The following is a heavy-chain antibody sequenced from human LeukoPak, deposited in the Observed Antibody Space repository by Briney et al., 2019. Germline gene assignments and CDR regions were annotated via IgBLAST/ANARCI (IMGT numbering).Heavy chain of an antibody. D-gene: IGHD6-19*01. CDR3: VTGIAVAAY. Sequence: GSLRLSCAASGFTFSNAWMSWVRQAPGKGLEWVGRIKSKSDGGTTYHTTPVKGRFTISRDDSRNTLFLQMNSLKTEDTAVYYCVTGIAVAAYWGQGTLVTVSS. CDR1: GFTFSNAW. V-gene: IGHV3-15*01. CDR2: IKSKSDGGTT. J-gene: IGHJ4*02.